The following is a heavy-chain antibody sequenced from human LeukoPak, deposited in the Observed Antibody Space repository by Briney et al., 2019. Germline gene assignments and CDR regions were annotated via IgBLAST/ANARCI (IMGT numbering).Heavy chain of an antibody. D-gene: IGHD3-3*01. V-gene: IGHV1-2*02. CDR1: GYTFTSYY. CDR3: ARGYRYYDFWSGYYDY. J-gene: IGHJ4*02. Sequence: ASVKVSCKASGYTFTSYYMHWVRQAPGQGLEWMGWINPNSGGTNYAQKFQGRVTMTRDTSISTAYMELSRLRSDDTAVYYCARGYRYYDFWSGYYDYWGQGTLVTVSS. CDR2: INPNSGGT.